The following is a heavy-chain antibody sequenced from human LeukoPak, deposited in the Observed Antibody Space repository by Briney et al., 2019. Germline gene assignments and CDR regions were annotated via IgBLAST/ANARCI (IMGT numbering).Heavy chain of an antibody. D-gene: IGHD3-3*01. V-gene: IGHV3-53*01. J-gene: IGHJ4*02. Sequence: GGSLRLSCAASGFTVSSSYMSWVRQAPGKGLEWVSVIYSGGSTYYADSVKGRSTISRDNSKNTLYLQMNSLRAEDTAVYYCARADDFWSGADYWGQGTLVTVSS. CDR3: ARADDFWSGADY. CDR2: IYSGGST. CDR1: GFTVSSSY.